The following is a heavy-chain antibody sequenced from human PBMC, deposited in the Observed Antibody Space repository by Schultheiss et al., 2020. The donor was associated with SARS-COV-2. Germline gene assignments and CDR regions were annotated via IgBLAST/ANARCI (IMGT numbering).Heavy chain of an antibody. D-gene: IGHD3-22*01. J-gene: IGHJ4*02. CDR2: ISYDGSNK. CDR1: GFTFSSYG. CDR3: AKDRDYYDSSAFDS. Sequence: GESLKISCAASGFTFSSYGMHWVRQAPGKGLEWVAVISYDGSNKYYADSVKGRFTISRDNSKNTLYLEMNSLRAEDTALYYCAKDRDYYDSSAFDSWGQGTLVTVSS. V-gene: IGHV3-30*18.